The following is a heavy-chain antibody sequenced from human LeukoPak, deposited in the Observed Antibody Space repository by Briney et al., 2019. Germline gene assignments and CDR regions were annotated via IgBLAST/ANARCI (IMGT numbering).Heavy chain of an antibody. J-gene: IGHJ4*02. CDR1: GFTFSSYA. Sequence: GGSLRLSCAASGFTFSSYAMSWVRQAPGKGLEWVSAISGSGGSTYYADSVKGRFTISRDNSKNTLYLQMNSLRAEDTAVYYCAKVQTYYYDSTCDYWGQGTLVTVSS. CDR2: ISGSGGST. CDR3: AKVQTYYYDSTCDY. D-gene: IGHD3-22*01. V-gene: IGHV3-23*01.